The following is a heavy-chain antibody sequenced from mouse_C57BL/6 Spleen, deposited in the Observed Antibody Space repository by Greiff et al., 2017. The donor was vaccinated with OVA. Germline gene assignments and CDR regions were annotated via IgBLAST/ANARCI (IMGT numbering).Heavy chain of an antibody. J-gene: IGHJ3*01. CDR3: ARSGGVSSAWFAY. Sequence: VQLQQSDAELVKPGASVKISCKVSGYTFTDHTIHWMKQRPEQGLEWIGYIYPREGSTKYNEKFKGKATLTADKSSSTAYMQLNSLTAADAAVYYCARSGGVSSAWFAYWGQGTLVTVSA. CDR2: IYPREGST. D-gene: IGHD3-1*01. CDR1: GYTFTDHT. V-gene: IGHV1-78*01.